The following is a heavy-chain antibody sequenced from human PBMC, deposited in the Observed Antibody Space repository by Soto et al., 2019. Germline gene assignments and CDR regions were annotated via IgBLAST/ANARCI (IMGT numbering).Heavy chain of an antibody. CDR2: INHSGST. J-gene: IGHJ6*02. D-gene: IGHD3-9*01. CDR3: ARGQPRYYDILTGYYGYYYYGMDV. V-gene: IGHV4-34*01. Sequence: PSETLSLTCAVYGGSFSGYYWSWIRQPPGKGLEWIGEINHSGSTNYNPSLKGRVTISVDTSKNQFSLKLSSVTAADTAVYYCARGQPRYYDILTGYYGYYYYGMDVWGQGTTVTVSS. CDR1: GGSFSGYY.